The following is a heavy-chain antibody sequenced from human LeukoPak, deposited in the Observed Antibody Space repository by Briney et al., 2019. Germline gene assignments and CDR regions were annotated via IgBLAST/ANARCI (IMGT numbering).Heavy chain of an antibody. Sequence: GGSLRLCCAASGFTFSNYSMRWVRQAPGKGLEWVSAISGSGGSTYYADSVKGRFTISRDNSKNTLYLQMNSLRAEDTAVYYCAKEGGIAAAGALDYWGQGTLVTVSS. CDR1: GFTFSNYS. CDR3: AKEGGIAAAGALDY. J-gene: IGHJ4*02. D-gene: IGHD6-13*01. V-gene: IGHV3-23*01. CDR2: ISGSGGST.